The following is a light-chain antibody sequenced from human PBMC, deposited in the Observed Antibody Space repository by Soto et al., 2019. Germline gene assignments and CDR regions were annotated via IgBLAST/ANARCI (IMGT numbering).Light chain of an antibody. J-gene: IGKJ4*01. Sequence: EIVMTKSPATLSVSPGERATLSCRASQSVSSYLAWYQQKPGQAPRLLIYDASNRATGIPARFSGSGSGTDFTLTISSLEPEDFAVYYCQQRSNWFLTFGGGTKVDIK. CDR2: DAS. V-gene: IGKV3-11*01. CDR1: QSVSSY. CDR3: QQRSNWFLT.